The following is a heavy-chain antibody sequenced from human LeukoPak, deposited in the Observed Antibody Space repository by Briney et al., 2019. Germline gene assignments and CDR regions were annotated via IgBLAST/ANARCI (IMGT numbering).Heavy chain of an antibody. V-gene: IGHV3-23*01. J-gene: IGHJ4*02. Sequence: GGCLSLSCAASGFTFSSYAMSWVRQAPGKGLEWVSAISGSGGSTYYADSVKGRFTISRDNSKNTLYLQMNSLRAEDTAVYYCAKDPSPYSSSWNHFDYWGQGTLVTVSS. CDR1: GFTFSSYA. D-gene: IGHD6-13*01. CDR3: AKDPSPYSSSWNHFDY. CDR2: ISGSGGST.